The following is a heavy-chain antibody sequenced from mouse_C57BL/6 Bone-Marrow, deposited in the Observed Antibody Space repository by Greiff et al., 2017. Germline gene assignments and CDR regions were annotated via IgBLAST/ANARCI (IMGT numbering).Heavy chain of an antibody. Sequence: VQLQQSGAELVRPGTSVKMSCKASGYTFTNYWIGWAKQRPGHGLEWIGDIYPGGGYTNYNEKFKGKATLTADKSSSTASMQFSSLTSEDSAIYYCARSSPYAMDYWGQGTSVTVSS. CDR2: IYPGGGYT. CDR1: GYTFTNYW. D-gene: IGHD1-1*01. V-gene: IGHV1-63*01. J-gene: IGHJ4*01. CDR3: ARSSPYAMDY.